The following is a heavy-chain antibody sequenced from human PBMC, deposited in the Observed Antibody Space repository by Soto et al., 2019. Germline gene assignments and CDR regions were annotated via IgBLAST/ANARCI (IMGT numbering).Heavy chain of an antibody. CDR1: GYTFSSYG. CDR3: ARDLTASVVFDP. V-gene: IGHV1-18*04. Sequence: ASVKVSCKTSGYTFSSYGISWVRQAPGQGLEWMGWISAYNGNTNYAQKLQGRVTMTTDTSTSTAYMELRSLRSDDTAVYYCARDLTASVVFDPWGQGTLVTVSS. J-gene: IGHJ5*02. CDR2: ISAYNGNT. D-gene: IGHD2-15*01.